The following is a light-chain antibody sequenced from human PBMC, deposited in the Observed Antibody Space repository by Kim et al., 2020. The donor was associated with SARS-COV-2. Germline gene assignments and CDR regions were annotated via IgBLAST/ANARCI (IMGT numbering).Light chain of an antibody. V-gene: IGLV3-19*01. J-gene: IGLJ3*02. CDR1: SLRSYY. CDR2: GKN. Sequence: SSELTQDPAVSVALGQTVRITCQGVSLRSYYASWYQQKPVQAPVLVIYGKNNRPSGIPDRFSGSSSGNTASLTITGAQAEDEADYYCNSRDSSGNWVFGGGTHLTVL. CDR3: NSRDSSGNWV.